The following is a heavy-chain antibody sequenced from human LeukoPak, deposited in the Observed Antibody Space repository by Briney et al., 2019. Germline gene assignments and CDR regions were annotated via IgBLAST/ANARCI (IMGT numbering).Heavy chain of an antibody. CDR2: IFNSGST. J-gene: IGHJ4*02. V-gene: IGHV4-38-2*01. CDR3: ARNRSEPLGNGGSFDY. CDR1: GYSISSGDY. Sequence: PSETLSLTCAVSGYSISSGDYWGWIRQPPGKGLEWIGSIFNSGSTYYNPSLKSRVTISADTSKRHFSLKLSSVTAAVTAVYYCARNRSEPLGNGGSFDYWGQGTLVTVSS. D-gene: IGHD3-16*01.